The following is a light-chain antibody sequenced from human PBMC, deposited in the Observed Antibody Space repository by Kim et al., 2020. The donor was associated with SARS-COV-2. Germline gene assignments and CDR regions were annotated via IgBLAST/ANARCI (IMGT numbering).Light chain of an antibody. CDR3: QQYDGLPPT. V-gene: IGKV1-33*01. CDR1: QDVSKY. CDR2: DAS. J-gene: IGKJ4*01. Sequence: ASVGDRVIITCQASQDVSKYLNWYQLKPGKAPKLLIYDASNLYTGVPSRFRRRGSGTRFSFTISSLQPEDIASYYCQQYDGLPPTFGGGTKVDIK.